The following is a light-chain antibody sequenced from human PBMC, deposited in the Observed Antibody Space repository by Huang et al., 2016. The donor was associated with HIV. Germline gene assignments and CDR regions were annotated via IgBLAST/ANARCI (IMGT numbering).Light chain of an antibody. CDR3: QQLSTYPRT. V-gene: IGKV1-9*01. J-gene: IGKJ1*01. Sequence: IPLTQSPSSLSASVGARVTITCRASEGIGNYLAWYQQKPGKAPKLLVYGASTWQNGGPSRFSGTGSGTHFTLTISSLQPEDFATYYCQQLSTYPRTFGQGTKVEIK. CDR1: EGIGNY. CDR2: GAS.